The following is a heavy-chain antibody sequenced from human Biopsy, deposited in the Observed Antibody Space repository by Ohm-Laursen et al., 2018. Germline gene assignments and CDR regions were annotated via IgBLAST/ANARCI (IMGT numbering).Heavy chain of an antibody. Sequence: SERLSLSCTVSGGTFTGLYWTWMRPPPGQGLEWFGRLPHTGYTSFKSSLKSRVTISLNTSRKHFSLRLTSLAAADTAVYYCARGSNEYGGPYFPHWGQGTLVTVSS. D-gene: IGHD4-23*01. CDR2: LPHTGYT. CDR3: ARGSNEYGGPYFPH. V-gene: IGHV4-59*11. J-gene: IGHJ1*01. CDR1: GGTFTGLY.